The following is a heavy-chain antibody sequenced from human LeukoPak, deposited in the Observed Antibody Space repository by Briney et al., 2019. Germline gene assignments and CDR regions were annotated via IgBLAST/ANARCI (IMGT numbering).Heavy chain of an antibody. CDR3: AREITEEPTVTSDYYYYYMDV. V-gene: IGHV1-2*02. Sequence: ASVKASCKASGYTFTGYYMHWVRQAPGQGLEWMGWINPNSGGTNYAQKFQGRVTMTRDTSISTAYMELSRLRSDDTAVYYCAREITEEPTVTSDYYYYYMDVWGKGTTVAVSS. J-gene: IGHJ6*03. CDR1: GYTFTGYY. D-gene: IGHD4-11*01. CDR2: INPNSGGT.